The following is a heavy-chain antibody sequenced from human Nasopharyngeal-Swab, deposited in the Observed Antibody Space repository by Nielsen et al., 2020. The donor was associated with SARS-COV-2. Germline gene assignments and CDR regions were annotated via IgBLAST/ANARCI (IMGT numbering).Heavy chain of an antibody. CDR1: GYTFTGYY. J-gene: IGHJ6*02. CDR2: INPNSGGT. Sequence: ASVKVSCKASGYTFTGYYMHWVRQAPAQGLEWMGRINPNSGGTNYAQKFQGRVTMTRDTSISTAYMELSRLRSDDTAVYYCSRTSQVTMVQGVTNYGMDVWGQGTTVTVSS. CDR3: SRTSQVTMVQGVTNYGMDV. V-gene: IGHV1-2*06. D-gene: IGHD3-10*01.